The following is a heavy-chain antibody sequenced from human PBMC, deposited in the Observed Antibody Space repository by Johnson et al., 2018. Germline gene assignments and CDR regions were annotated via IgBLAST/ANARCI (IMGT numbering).Heavy chain of an antibody. D-gene: IGHD3-22*01. CDR1: GVSISSYY. Sequence: QVQLVESGPGLVKXSETLSLTCTVSGVSISSYYWNWIRQPPGKGLEWIGYFYNSETTNYNPSLKSRVTTSVATSKNQFSLKLTSVTAADTAVYYCARGPDSIELDYNYSYMDVWGKGTTVTVSS. CDR2: FYNSETT. J-gene: IGHJ6*03. V-gene: IGHV4-59*01. CDR3: ARGPDSIELDYNYSYMDV.